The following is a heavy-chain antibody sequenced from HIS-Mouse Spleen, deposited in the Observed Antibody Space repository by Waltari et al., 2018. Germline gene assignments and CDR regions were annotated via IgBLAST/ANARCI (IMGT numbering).Heavy chain of an antibody. V-gene: IGHV3-7*01. CDR2: IKQDGSEK. Sequence: EVQLVESGGGLVQPGGSLRLSCAASGFTFSSYCMSWVRQAPGKGLEWVANIKQDGSEKYYVDSVKGRFTISRDNAKNSLYLQMNSLRAEDMAVYYCAREIKVSDYWGQGTLVTVSS. CDR3: AREIKVSDY. CDR1: GFTFSSYC. J-gene: IGHJ4*02. D-gene: IGHD3-16*01.